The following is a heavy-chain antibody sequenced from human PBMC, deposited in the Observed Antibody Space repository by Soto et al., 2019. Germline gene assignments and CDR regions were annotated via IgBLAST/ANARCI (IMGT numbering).Heavy chain of an antibody. V-gene: IGHV3-21*06. Sequence: GGSLRLSCAASGFTFSSSDMSWVRQAPGKGLEWVAAISFSSNYIFSSDSLKGRFIISRDNAKNSLYLEMTSLRVEDTAVYYCAKSERWGDPNHFDHWGQGTLVTVPQ. J-gene: IGHJ4*02. D-gene: IGHD1-1*01. CDR2: ISFSSNYI. CDR1: GFTFSSSD. CDR3: AKSERWGDPNHFDH.